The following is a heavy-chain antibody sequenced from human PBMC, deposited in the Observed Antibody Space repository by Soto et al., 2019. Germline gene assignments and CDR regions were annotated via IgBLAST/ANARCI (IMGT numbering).Heavy chain of an antibody. CDR1: GGTFSSYA. V-gene: IGHV1-69*12. D-gene: IGHD2-2*01. CDR3: ARHVPAAGYYYGMDV. CDR2: IIPIFGTA. Sequence: QVQLVQSGAEVKKPGSSVKVSCKASGGTFSSYAISWVRQATGQGLEWMGGIIPIFGTANYAQKFQGRVTITAVESTSTAYMELSSLRSEDTAVYYCARHVPAAGYYYGMDVWGKGTTVTISS. J-gene: IGHJ6*04.